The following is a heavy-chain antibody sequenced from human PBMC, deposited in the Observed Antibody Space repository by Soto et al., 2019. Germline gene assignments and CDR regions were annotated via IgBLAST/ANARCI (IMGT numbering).Heavy chain of an antibody. Sequence: GGALRLSCAASGFIFSSDGMHWVRQAPGKGLEWVAVISYDGSNKYYADSVKGRFTISRDNSKNTLYLQMNSLRAEDTAVYYCAKSRVGGYCSSTSCYTPPATTTKYYFDYWGQGTLVTVSS. CDR3: AKSRVGGYCSSTSCYTPPATTTKYYFDY. CDR2: ISYDGSNK. D-gene: IGHD2-2*02. CDR1: GFIFSSDG. V-gene: IGHV3-30*18. J-gene: IGHJ4*02.